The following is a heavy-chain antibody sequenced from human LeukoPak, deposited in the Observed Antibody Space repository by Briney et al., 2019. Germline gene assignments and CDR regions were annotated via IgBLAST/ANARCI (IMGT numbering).Heavy chain of an antibody. J-gene: IGHJ3*02. CDR1: GFTFSSYA. D-gene: IGHD3-10*01. Sequence: GGSLRLSCEASGFTFSSYAMSWVRQGPGKGLEWVSAIIGSGASTYYADSVKGRFTLSRDNSKNTLSLQMNSLRAEDTAVYYCAKSPYGSGSYVGASDIWGQGTMVTVSS. V-gene: IGHV3-23*01. CDR3: AKSPYGSGSYVGASDI. CDR2: IIGSGAST.